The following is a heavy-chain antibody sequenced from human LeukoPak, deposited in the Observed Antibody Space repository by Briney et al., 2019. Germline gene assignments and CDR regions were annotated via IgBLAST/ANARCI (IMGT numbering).Heavy chain of an antibody. CDR2: ISGNGDTI. J-gene: IGHJ4*02. V-gene: IGHV3-48*03. Sequence: SGGSLRLSCAASGFTFSSYEMNWVRQLPGKGLEWVSYISGNGDTIYYADSVKGRFTISRDNAKKSLYLRMNSLRVEDTAVYYCVSAYGGLLDHWGQGTLVSVSS. CDR1: GFTFSSYE. CDR3: VSAYGGLLDH. D-gene: IGHD3-10*01.